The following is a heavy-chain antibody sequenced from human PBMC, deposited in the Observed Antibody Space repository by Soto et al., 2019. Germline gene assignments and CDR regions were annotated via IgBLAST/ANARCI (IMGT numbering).Heavy chain of an antibody. J-gene: IGHJ4*02. CDR1: GVSIATTNW. Sequence: QVQLQESGPGLVKPSGTLSLTCAVSGVSIATTNWWSWVRQPPGKGLEWIGEIYQTGSTNYNASLKSRVTISVDKSKNHFSLNLRSVTAADTAVYYCAAVRYSSGWYFDYWGQGTLVTVSS. CDR2: IYQTGST. D-gene: IGHD6-19*01. CDR3: AAVRYSSGWYFDY. V-gene: IGHV4-4*02.